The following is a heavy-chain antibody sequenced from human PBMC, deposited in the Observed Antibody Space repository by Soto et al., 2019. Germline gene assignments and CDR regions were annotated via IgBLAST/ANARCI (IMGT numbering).Heavy chain of an antibody. CDR1: GFSFSSYA. CDR3: EKDQGSSWYEIDY. J-gene: IGHJ4*02. CDR2: ISGNGGTT. V-gene: IGHV3-23*01. Sequence: GGSMRLSCAASGFSFSSYAMSWVHQAPGKGLEWVSAISGNGGTTYYADSVKGRFTISRDNSKNTLYLQMNSLRAEDTAVYYCEKDQGSSWYEIDYWGQGTLVTVSS. D-gene: IGHD6-13*01.